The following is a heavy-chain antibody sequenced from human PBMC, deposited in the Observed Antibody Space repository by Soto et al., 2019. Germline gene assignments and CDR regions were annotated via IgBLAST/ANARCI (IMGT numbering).Heavy chain of an antibody. J-gene: IGHJ6*02. CDR3: ARDGPRYDTNGMDV. Sequence: SETLSLTCTVSGGSISSYYWSWIRQPPGKGLEWIGYIYYSGSTNYNPSLKSRVTISVDTSKNQFSLKLSSVTAADTAVYYCARDGPRYDTNGMDVWGQGTTVTVSS. CDR1: GGSISSYY. D-gene: IGHD3-22*01. CDR2: IYYSGST. V-gene: IGHV4-59*01.